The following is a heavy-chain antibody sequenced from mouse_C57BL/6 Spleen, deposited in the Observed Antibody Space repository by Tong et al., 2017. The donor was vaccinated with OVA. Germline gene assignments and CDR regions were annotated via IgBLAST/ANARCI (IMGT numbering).Heavy chain of an antibody. Sequence: EVQLQESGPELVKPGASVKVSCKASGYAFTSYNMYWVKQSHGKSLEWIGYIDPYNGGTSYNLKFKGKATLTVDKSASTAYMHRNRLKTEDFAVYYCARRDYYRYFDYWGQGPTLTVSS. CDR1: GYAFTSYN. D-gene: IGHD1-1*01. CDR3: ARRDYYRYFDY. V-gene: IGHV1S135*01. CDR2: IDPYNGGT. J-gene: IGHJ2*01.